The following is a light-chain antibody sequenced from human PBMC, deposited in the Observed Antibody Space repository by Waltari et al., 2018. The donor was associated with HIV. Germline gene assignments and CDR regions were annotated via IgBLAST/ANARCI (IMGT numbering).Light chain of an antibody. V-gene: IGLV3-21*02. CDR2: DDS. CDR3: QVWDSSTDLRV. Sequence: SYVLTQPPLVSVAPGQTARITCGGNNIGSKGVHWYQQKPSQAPVLVVYDDSDRPSGIPERFSGSSSWNTATLTISRVEAGDEADFYCQVWDSSTDLRVFGGGTKLTVL. CDR1: NIGSKG. J-gene: IGLJ2*01.